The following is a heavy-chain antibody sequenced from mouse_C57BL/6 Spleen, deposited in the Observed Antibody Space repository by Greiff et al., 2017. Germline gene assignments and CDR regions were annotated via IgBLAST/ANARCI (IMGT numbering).Heavy chain of an antibody. CDR3: ARVGYGSSYRYFDV. Sequence: VKLQQPGAELVMPGASVKLSCKASGYTFTSYWMHWVKQRPGQGLEWIGEIDPSDSYTNYNQKFKGKSTLTVDKSSSTAYMQLSSLTSEDSAVYYCARVGYGSSYRYFDVWGTGTTVTVSS. D-gene: IGHD1-1*01. J-gene: IGHJ1*03. V-gene: IGHV1-69*01. CDR1: GYTFTSYW. CDR2: IDPSDSYT.